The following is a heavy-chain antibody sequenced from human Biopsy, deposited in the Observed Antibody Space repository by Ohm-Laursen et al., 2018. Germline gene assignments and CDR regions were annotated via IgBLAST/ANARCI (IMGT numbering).Heavy chain of an antibody. CDR2: ISNSGNT. J-gene: IGHJ4*02. CDR1: GDSINSSY. D-gene: IGHD2-15*01. CDR3: ARRGSGGRSFDY. Sequence: SETLSLTCPVSGDSINSSYWSWIRQAPGKGLEWIGFISNSGNTNYNPSLKSRVTISADTSKNQFSLKLGSVTVADTAVFYRARRGSGGRSFDYWGQGSLVTVSS. V-gene: IGHV4-59*08.